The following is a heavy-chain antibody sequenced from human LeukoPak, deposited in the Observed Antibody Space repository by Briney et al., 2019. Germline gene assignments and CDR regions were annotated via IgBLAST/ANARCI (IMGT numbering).Heavy chain of an antibody. J-gene: IGHJ4*02. V-gene: IGHV3-30*02. D-gene: IGHD3-16*01. CDR3: ARDFNWAFDY. CDR2: IRNDGNDK. Sequence: GGSLRLSCAAFGFTFSTHGMHWVRQAPGKGLEWVAFIRNDGNDKYYTDSVKGRFTISRDNSKNTLNLQMNSLRAEDTAVYYCARDFNWAFDYWGQGTLVTVSS. CDR1: GFTFSTHG.